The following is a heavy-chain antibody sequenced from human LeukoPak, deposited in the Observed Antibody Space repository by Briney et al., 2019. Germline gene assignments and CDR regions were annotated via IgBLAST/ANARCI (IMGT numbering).Heavy chain of an antibody. J-gene: IGHJ6*02. CDR1: GYTFTSYD. D-gene: IGHD6-13*01. Sequence: ASVKVSCKASGYTFTSYDINWVRQATGQGLEWMGWKNPNSGNTGYAQKFQGRVTITRDTSASTAYMELSSLRSEDTAVYYCARVAYSSNWYSPRRDYYYGMDVWGQGTTVTVSS. CDR2: KNPNSGNT. CDR3: ARVAYSSNWYSPRRDYYYGMDV. V-gene: IGHV1-8*01.